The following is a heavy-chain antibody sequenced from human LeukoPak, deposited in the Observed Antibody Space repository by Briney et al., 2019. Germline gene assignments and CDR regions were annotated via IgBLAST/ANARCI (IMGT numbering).Heavy chain of an antibody. CDR1: GGSISSGGYY. Sequence: SETLSLTCTVSGGSISSGGYYWSWIRQHPGKGLEWIGYIYYSGSTYYNPSLKSRVTISVDTSKNQFSLKLSSVTAADTAVYYCARGSLWSGYSCWGQGTLVTVSS. CDR3: ARGSLWSGYSC. D-gene: IGHD3-3*01. J-gene: IGHJ4*02. CDR2: IYYSGST. V-gene: IGHV4-31*03.